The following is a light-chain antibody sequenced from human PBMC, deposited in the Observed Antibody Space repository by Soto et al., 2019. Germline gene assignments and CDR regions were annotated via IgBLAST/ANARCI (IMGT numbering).Light chain of an antibody. V-gene: IGLV1-40*01. J-gene: IGLJ2*01. CDR3: QSYDSSLRGV. Sequence: QAVVTQPPSVSGAPGQRVTISCTGSSSNIGAGYDVHWYQQLPGTAPKLLIYGNSNRPSGVPDRFSGSKSVTSASLAITGLQAEDEADYYCQSYDSSLRGVFGGGTKLTVL. CDR1: SSNIGAGYD. CDR2: GNS.